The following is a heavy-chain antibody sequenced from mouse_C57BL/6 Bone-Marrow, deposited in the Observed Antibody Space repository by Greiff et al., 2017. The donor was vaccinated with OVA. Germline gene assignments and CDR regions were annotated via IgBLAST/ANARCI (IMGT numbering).Heavy chain of an antibody. V-gene: IGHV1-54*01. CDR3: TTGGSSFRGAMDY. Sequence: VQLQQSGAELVRPGTSVKVSCKASGYAFTNYLIEWVKQRPGQGLEWIGVINPGSGGTNYNEKFKGKATLTADKSSSTAYMQLSSLTSEDTAVYYCTTGGSSFRGAMDYWGQGTSVTVSS. CDR1: GYAFTNYL. D-gene: IGHD1-1*01. CDR2: INPGSGGT. J-gene: IGHJ4*01.